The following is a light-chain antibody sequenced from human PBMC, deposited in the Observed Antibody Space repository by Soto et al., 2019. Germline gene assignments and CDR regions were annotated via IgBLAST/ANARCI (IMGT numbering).Light chain of an antibody. CDR2: EVS. CDR1: SSDIGYNY. CDR3: GSYAGSSAV. J-gene: IGLJ1*01. Sequence: QAVVTQPPSASGSPGQSVTISCTGTSSDIGYNYVSWYQQHPGKAPKMMIFEVSKRPSGVPDRFSGSKSGNTASLTVSGLQAEDEADYYCGSYAGSSAVFGTGTQLTVL. V-gene: IGLV2-8*01.